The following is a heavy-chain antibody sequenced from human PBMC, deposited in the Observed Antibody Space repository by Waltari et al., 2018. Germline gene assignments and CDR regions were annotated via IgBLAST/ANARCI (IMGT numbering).Heavy chain of an antibody. CDR1: GFTFSSYA. V-gene: IGHV3-30-3*01. J-gene: IGHJ1*01. Sequence: QVQLVESGGGVVQPGRSLRLSCAASGFTFSSYAMHWVRQAPGKGLEWVAGISYDGSNKYYADSVKGRFTISRDNSKNTLYLQMNSLRAEDTAVYYCARDHGPGYFQHWGQGTLVTVSS. CDR3: ARDHGPGYFQH. CDR2: ISYDGSNK.